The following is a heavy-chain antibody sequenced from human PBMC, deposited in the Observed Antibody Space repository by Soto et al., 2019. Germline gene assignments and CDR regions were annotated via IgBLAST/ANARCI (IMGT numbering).Heavy chain of an antibody. CDR3: AGSGGYRRGWYQRMNYFNY. D-gene: IGHD6-19*01. V-gene: IGHV1-18*01. Sequence: ASVKVSCKASGYTFTSYAMHWVRQAPGQRLEWMGWINAYNGNTNYAQKLQGRVTMTTDTSTSTAYMELRSLRSDDTAVYYCAGSGGYRRGWYQRMNYFNYGGREPLVPVSS. CDR1: GYTFTSYA. J-gene: IGHJ4*02. CDR2: INAYNGNT.